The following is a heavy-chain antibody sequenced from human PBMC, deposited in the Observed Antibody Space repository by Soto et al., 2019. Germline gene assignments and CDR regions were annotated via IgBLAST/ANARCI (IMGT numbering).Heavy chain of an antibody. D-gene: IGHD3-10*01. J-gene: IGHJ6*02. Sequence: QVQLVESGGGVVQPGRSLSLSCAASGFTLSSYGIHWVRQAPGKGLERVAVIWDDESNKYYADSVQGRFTFSRDNSKNALYLQMNRLRAEDTAVYYCAREVLVRGIKYHGMDVWGQGTTVTVSS. V-gene: IGHV3-33*01. CDR1: GFTLSSYG. CDR2: IWDDESNK. CDR3: AREVLVRGIKYHGMDV.